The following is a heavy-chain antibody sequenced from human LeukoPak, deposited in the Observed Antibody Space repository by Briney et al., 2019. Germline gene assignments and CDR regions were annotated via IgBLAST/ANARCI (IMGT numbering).Heavy chain of an antibody. CDR1: GFTFSSYW. CDR3: TRGPIQLWLYYGMDV. J-gene: IGHJ6*02. D-gene: IGHD5-18*01. Sequence: GGSLRLSCAASGFTFSSYWMSWVRQAPGKGLEWVANIKQDGSEKYYVDSVKGRFTISRDNAKNSLYLQMNSLKTEDTAVYCCTRGPIQLWLYYGMDVWGQGTTVTVSS. CDR2: IKQDGSEK. V-gene: IGHV3-7*03.